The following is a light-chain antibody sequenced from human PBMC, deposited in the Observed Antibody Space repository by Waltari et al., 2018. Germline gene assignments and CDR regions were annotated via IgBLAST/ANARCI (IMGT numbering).Light chain of an antibody. Sequence: TQSPSFLSASIGNRVTITCRAGQGISNFLAWYQQKSGKAPKLLIYASSTLQSGVPSRFSGSGSGTEFTLTISSLQPEDFATYYCQQLNSYAWTFGQGTKVEIK. CDR3: QQLNSYAWT. CDR2: ASS. CDR1: QGISNF. J-gene: IGKJ1*01. V-gene: IGKV1-9*01.